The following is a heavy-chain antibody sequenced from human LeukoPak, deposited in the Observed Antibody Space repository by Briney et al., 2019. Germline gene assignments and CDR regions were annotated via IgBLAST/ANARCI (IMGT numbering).Heavy chain of an antibody. Sequence: GGSLRLSCAASGFTFDDYGMSWVRQAPGKGLEWVSGINWNGGSTGYADSVKGRFTISRDNAKNSLYLQMNSLRAEDKALYSCVRPPIGGYYYYMDVWGKGTTVTVSS. J-gene: IGHJ6*03. CDR1: GFTFDDYG. V-gene: IGHV3-20*04. CDR3: VRPPIGGYYYYMDV. CDR2: INWNGGST.